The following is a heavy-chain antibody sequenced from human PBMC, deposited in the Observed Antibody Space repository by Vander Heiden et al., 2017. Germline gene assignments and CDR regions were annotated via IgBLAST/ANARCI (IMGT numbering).Heavy chain of an antibody. V-gene: IGHV3-21*01. CDR1: ACTCRRYS. J-gene: IGHJ4*01. D-gene: IGHD6-13*01. CDR3: AKYQKAGRSAAGPLDH. CDR2: ISRSSSYI. Sequence: EVQLVESGGGLVKPGRSLILACAASACTCRRYSMNWVRQAPGKELEWVSSISRSSSYISYADAGKGRVTISRDNAKNSWDLKMNRVRAEESAVYYCAKYQKAGRSAAGPLDHWGEGTMVTIYS.